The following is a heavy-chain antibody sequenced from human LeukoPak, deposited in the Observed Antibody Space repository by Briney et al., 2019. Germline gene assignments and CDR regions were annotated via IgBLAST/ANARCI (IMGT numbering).Heavy chain of an antibody. V-gene: IGHV3-30*18. D-gene: IGHD6-19*01. Sequence: PGGSLRLACAASGFTFSSYGMHWVRQAPGKGLEWVAVISYDGSNKYYADSVKGRFTISRDNSKSTLYLQMNSLRAEDTAVYYCAKDSEVAGTCDQWGQGTLVTVSS. J-gene: IGHJ5*02. CDR1: GFTFSSYG. CDR2: ISYDGSNK. CDR3: AKDSEVAGTCDQ.